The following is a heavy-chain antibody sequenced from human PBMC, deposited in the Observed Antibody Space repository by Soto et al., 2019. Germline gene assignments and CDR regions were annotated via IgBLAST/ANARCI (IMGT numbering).Heavy chain of an antibody. CDR2: ISSSSSTI. V-gene: IGHV3-48*02. D-gene: IGHD3-22*01. Sequence: HPGGSLRLSCAASGFTFSSYSMNWVRQAPGKGLEWVSYISSSSSTIYYADSVKGRFTISRDNAKNSLYLQMNSLRDEDTAVYYCARTGRTYYYDSSGYHFDYWGQGTLVTVSS. CDR1: GFTFSSYS. J-gene: IGHJ4*02. CDR3: ARTGRTYYYDSSGYHFDY.